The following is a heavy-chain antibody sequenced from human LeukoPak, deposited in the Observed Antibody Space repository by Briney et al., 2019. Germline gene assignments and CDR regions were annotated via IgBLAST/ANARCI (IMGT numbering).Heavy chain of an antibody. J-gene: IGHJ4*02. D-gene: IGHD3-9*01. CDR3: ARGDDRVPDWSRKALTRLVNRGFDY. V-gene: IGHV1-2*02. Sequence: ASVKVSCKASGYTFTGYYMHWVRQAPGQGLEWMGWINPNSGGTNYAQKFQGRVTMTRDTSISTAYMELSRLRSDDTAVYYCARGDDRVPDWSRKALTRLVNRGFDYWGQGTLVTVSS. CDR1: GYTFTGYY. CDR2: INPNSGGT.